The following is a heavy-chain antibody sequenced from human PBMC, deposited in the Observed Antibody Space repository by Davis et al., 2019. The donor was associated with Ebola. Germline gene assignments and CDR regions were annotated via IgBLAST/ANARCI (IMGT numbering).Heavy chain of an antibody. CDR2: INHSGST. J-gene: IGHJ6*02. CDR3: ARARITMVRGVYFYYYYGMDV. V-gene: IGHV4-34*01. Sequence: SETLSLTCAVYGGSFSGYYWSWIRQPPGKGLEWIGEINHSGSTNYNPSLKSRVTTSVDTSKNQFSLKLSSVTAADTAVYYCARARITMVRGVYFYYYYGMDVWGQGTTVTVSS. CDR1: GGSFSGYY. D-gene: IGHD3-10*01.